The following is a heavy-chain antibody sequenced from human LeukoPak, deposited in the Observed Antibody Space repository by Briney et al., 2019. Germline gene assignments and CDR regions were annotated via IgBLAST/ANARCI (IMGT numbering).Heavy chain of an antibody. V-gene: IGHV4-39*07. CDR2: IYYSGST. D-gene: IGHD4-11*01. J-gene: IGHJ4*02. CDR1: GGSISSSSYY. CDR3: ARLRPLGYSNCVFAPFPILFDY. Sequence: PSETLSLTCTVSGGSISSSSYYWGWIRQPPGKGLEWIGSIYYSGSTYYNPSLKSRVTISVDTSKNQFSLKLSSVTAADTAVYYCARLRPLGYSNCVFAPFPILFDYWGQGTLVTVSS.